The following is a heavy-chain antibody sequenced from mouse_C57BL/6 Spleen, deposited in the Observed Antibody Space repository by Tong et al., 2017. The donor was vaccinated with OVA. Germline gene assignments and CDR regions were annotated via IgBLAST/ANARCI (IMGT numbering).Heavy chain of an antibody. Sequence: VQLQESGTELVKPGASVKLSCKASGYTFTSYWMHWVKQRPGQGLEWIGNINPSNGGTNYNEKFKSKATLTVDKSSSTAYMQLSILTSEDSAVYYCARDYYGSSWGYYFDCWGQGTTLTVSS. V-gene: IGHV1-53*01. CDR3: ARDYYGSSWGYYFDC. D-gene: IGHD1-1*01. CDR1: GYTFTSYW. CDR2: INPSNGGT. J-gene: IGHJ2*01.